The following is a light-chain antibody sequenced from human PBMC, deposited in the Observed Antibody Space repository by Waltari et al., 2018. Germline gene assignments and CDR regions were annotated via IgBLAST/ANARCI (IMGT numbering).Light chain of an antibody. V-gene: IGKV1-39*01. J-gene: IGKJ3*01. CDR3: QQSHSPPFT. CDR2: AAS. Sequence: DIQMTQSPASLAASLGDRVTITCRPSQSVTPSLNWYQQKSGEPPKRLISAASSFQSGVPSRFSGSGSGTDFTLTITHLQPEDVATYFCQQSHSPPFTFGPGTKV. CDR1: QSVTPS.